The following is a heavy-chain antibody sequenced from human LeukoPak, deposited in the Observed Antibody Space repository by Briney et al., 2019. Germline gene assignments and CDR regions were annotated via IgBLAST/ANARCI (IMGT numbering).Heavy chain of an antibody. J-gene: IGHJ2*01. CDR1: GFTFSNYW. CDR2: IKEDGSEK. V-gene: IGHV3-7*01. D-gene: IGHD3-10*01. Sequence: GGSLRLSCAASGFTFSNYWMTWVRQAPGKGLEWVANIKEDGSEKYYVDSVKGRFAISRDNAKNSLYLQLSSLGAEDTAVYYCARKELLWFGDPNWYFDLWGRGTLVTVSS. CDR3: ARKELLWFGDPNWYFDL.